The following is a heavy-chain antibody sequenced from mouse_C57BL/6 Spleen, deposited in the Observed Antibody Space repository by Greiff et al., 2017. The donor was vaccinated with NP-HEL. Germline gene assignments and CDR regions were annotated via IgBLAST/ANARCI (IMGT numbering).Heavy chain of an antibody. D-gene: IGHD2-4*01. V-gene: IGHV1-50*01. CDR3: ARNDYGVSYYYAMDY. CDR2: IDPSDSYT. J-gene: IGHJ4*01. CDR1: GYTFTSYW. Sequence: VQLQQPGAELVKPGASVKLSCKASGYTFTSYWMQWVKQRPGQGLEWIGEIDPSDSYTNYNQKLKGQVTLTVDTSTSTAYMQLSSLTSEDSAVYYCARNDYGVSYYYAMDYWGQGTSVTVSS.